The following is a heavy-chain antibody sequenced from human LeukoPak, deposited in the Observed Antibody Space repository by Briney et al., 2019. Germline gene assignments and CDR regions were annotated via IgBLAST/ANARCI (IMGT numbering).Heavy chain of an antibody. D-gene: IGHD5-18*01. CDR3: ARGGTRGYSYGYPGYFDY. J-gene: IGHJ4*02. Sequence: GGSLRLSCAASGFAFSDYYMSWIRQAPGKGLEWVSYISSSSSYTNYADSVKGRFTISRDNAKNSLYLQMNSLRAEDTAVYYCARGGTRGYSYGYPGYFDYWGQGTLVTVSS. CDR2: ISSSSSYT. V-gene: IGHV3-11*05. CDR1: GFAFSDYY.